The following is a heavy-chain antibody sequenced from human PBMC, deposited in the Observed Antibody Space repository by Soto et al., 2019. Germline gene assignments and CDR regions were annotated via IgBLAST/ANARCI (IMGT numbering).Heavy chain of an antibody. V-gene: IGHV4-59*01. CDR3: ALRSMAVVPEY. Sequence: QVQLQESGPGLVKPTETLSLTCAVSGDSISSYYCMWIRQPPGKGLESIGYLYYGRRANYNPSLKSRVTLSVHTSTNQCSLTLSSMTATDTAVYYCALRSMAVVPEYWGQGTLVTVSS. J-gene: IGHJ4*02. CDR2: LYYGRRA. D-gene: IGHD3-22*01. CDR1: GDSISSYY.